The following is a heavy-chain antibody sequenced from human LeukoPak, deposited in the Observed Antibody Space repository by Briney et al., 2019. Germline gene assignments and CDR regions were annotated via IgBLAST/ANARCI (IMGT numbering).Heavy chain of an antibody. CDR2: IKQDGRTK. J-gene: IGHJ4*02. CDR3: ARDRAYFDY. D-gene: IGHD3-10*01. V-gene: IGHV3-7*01. CDR1: GFTFSNYW. Sequence: GGSLRLSCVDSGFTFSNYWMSWVRQTPGKGLEWVANIKQDGRTKNYVDSVKGRFTISRDNAKKTLYLQMNSLRAEDTAVYYCARDRAYFDYWGQGTLVTVSS.